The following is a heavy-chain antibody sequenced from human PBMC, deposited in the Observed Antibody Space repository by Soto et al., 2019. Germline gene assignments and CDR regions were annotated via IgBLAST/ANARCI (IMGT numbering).Heavy chain of an antibody. Sequence: EVQLLESGGGLVQPGGSLRLSCAASGFTFNNYAMSWVRQAPGKGLEWVSTLSGSGGSTYYADSVKGRFTISRDNFKNTLYLQKNSLRAEDTAVYYCAKGSAVAGTSYYYYYAMDVWGQGTTVTVSS. D-gene: IGHD6-19*01. V-gene: IGHV3-23*01. CDR2: LSGSGGST. J-gene: IGHJ6*02. CDR3: AKGSAVAGTSYYYYYAMDV. CDR1: GFTFNNYA.